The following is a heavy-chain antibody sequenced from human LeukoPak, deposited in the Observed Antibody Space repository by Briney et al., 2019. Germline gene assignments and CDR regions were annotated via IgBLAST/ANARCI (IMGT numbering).Heavy chain of an antibody. Sequence: SVKVSCKASGGTFSSYAISWVRQAPGQGLEWMGGIIPIFGTANYSQKFQGRVTITADESTSTAYMELSSLRSEDTAVYYCAKRYCSSTSCPFDYWGQGTLVTVSS. V-gene: IGHV1-69*13. CDR3: AKRYCSSTSCPFDY. CDR1: GGTFSSYA. CDR2: IIPIFGTA. J-gene: IGHJ4*02. D-gene: IGHD2-2*01.